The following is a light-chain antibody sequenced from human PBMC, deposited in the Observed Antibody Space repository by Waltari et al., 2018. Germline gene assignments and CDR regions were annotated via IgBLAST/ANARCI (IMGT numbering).Light chain of an antibody. Sequence: DIQMTQSPSTLSASVGDRVTITCRASQSISSWLAWYHQKPGKAPKLLIYDASSLESGVPSRFSGSGSGTEFTLTISSLQPDDFATYYCQQYNSYLYTFGQGTKLEIK. CDR3: QQYNSYLYT. CDR2: DAS. J-gene: IGKJ2*01. CDR1: QSISSW. V-gene: IGKV1-5*01.